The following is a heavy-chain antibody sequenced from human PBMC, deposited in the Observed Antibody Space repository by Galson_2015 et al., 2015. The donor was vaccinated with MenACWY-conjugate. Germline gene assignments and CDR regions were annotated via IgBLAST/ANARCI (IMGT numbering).Heavy chain of an antibody. CDR2: FSSLFIP. CDR1: GGSISSYY. CDR3: SRDISMIRGVMGL. Sequence: SETLSLTCTVSGGSISSYYWNWIRQPPFPLLSFLFSFSSLFIPPSPPSLPLLFPISLYTSPPPFSLKLTSVTAAAPAVYYCSRDISMIRGVMGLWGQGTLVTVSS. V-gene: IGHV4-59*01. D-gene: IGHD3-10*01. J-gene: IGHJ4*02.